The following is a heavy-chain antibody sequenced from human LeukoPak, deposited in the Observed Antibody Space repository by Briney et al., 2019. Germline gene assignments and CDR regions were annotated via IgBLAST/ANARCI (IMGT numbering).Heavy chain of an antibody. J-gene: IGHJ4*02. CDR1: GFTFSNNG. CDR2: IYSGGST. Sequence: GGSLRLSCAASGFTFSNNGMHWVRQAPGKGLEWVSVIYSGGSTYYADSVKGRFTISRDNSENTLYLQMNSLRAEDTAVYYCARGPYYDSSGYTLNGFDYWGQGTLVTVSS. V-gene: IGHV3-53*01. CDR3: ARGPYYDSSGYTLNGFDY. D-gene: IGHD3-22*01.